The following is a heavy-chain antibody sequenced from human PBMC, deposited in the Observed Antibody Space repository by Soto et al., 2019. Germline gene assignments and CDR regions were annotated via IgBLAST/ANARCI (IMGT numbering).Heavy chain of an antibody. Sequence: GRSLRLSCAVSGFSFSSYGMHCVRQVPGKGLEWVAVIWSDGSKRYYADSVKGRFSISRDHSKNTLYLQMNSQRAEDTALYYYARYYSSSWDYWGQGTLVTVSS. J-gene: IGHJ4*02. CDR1: GFSFSSYG. CDR2: IWSDGSKR. V-gene: IGHV3-33*01. D-gene: IGHD6-13*01. CDR3: ARYYSSSWDY.